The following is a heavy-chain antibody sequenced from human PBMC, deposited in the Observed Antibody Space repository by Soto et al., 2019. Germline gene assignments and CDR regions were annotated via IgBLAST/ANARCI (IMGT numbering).Heavy chain of an antibody. Sequence: GGSLRLSCAASGVTFSSYAMSWVRQAPGKGLGWVSAVSGSGGSTYYADSVKGRFTISRDNSKNTLYLQMNSLRAEDTAVYYCAKVLDYSHFYYSSGIAVWGKGTTVTVSS. V-gene: IGHV3-23*01. D-gene: IGHD4-17*01. CDR3: AKVLDYSHFYYSSGIAV. CDR2: VSGSGGST. CDR1: GVTFSSYA. J-gene: IGHJ6*04.